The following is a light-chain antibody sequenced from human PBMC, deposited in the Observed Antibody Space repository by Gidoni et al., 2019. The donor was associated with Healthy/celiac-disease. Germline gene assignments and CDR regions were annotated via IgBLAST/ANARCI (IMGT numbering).Light chain of an antibody. J-gene: IGKJ1*01. CDR1: QGISSY. CDR2: AAS. CDR3: QQYYSYHPWT. V-gene: IGKV1-8*01. Sequence: AIRMTQSPSSFSASTGDRVTITCRGSQGISSYLAWYQQKPGKAPKLLIYAASTLQSGVPSRFSGSGSGTDFNLTISSLQSEDFETYYCQQYYSYHPWTFGQGTKVEIK.